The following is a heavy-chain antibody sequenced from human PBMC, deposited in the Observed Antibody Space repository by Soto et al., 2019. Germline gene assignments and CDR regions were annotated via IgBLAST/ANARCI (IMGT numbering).Heavy chain of an antibody. CDR1: GGTFSSDS. CDR3: ARSGGLDRDFNY. CDR2: IIPMFDTP. V-gene: IGHV1-69*12. Sequence: QVQLVQSGAEVQKPGSSVKVSCKASGGTFSSDSFSWVRQAPGQGLEWMGGIIPMFDTPIYAQKFQDRVTITAEESTSTAYMQLSSLRSGDTAVYYCARSGGLDRDFNYWGQGSLVTVSS. J-gene: IGHJ4*02. D-gene: IGHD2-15*01.